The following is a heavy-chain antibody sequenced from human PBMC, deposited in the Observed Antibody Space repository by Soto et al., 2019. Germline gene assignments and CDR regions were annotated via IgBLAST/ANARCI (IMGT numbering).Heavy chain of an antibody. V-gene: IGHV4-61*01. Sequence: SETLSLTCTVSGGSINSVSYYWSWIRQPPGKGLEWIGYIYYSGSTNYNPSLKSRVTISVDTSKNQFSLKLSSVTAADTAVYYCARVLSQNWFDPWGQGTLVTVSS. CDR3: ARVLSQNWFDP. J-gene: IGHJ5*02. CDR1: GGSINSVSYY. CDR2: IYYSGST. D-gene: IGHD2-15*01.